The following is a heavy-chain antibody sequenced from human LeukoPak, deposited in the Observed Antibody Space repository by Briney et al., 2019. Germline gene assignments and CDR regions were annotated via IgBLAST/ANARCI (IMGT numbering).Heavy chain of an antibody. CDR3: ARDTGVDTAVYYYYGMDV. CDR2: TSGSGGST. V-gene: IGHV3-23*01. D-gene: IGHD5-18*01. J-gene: IGHJ6*02. Sequence: GGSLRLSCAASGFTFSTYAMSWVRQAPGKGLQWVSSTSGSGGSTYYADSVKGRFTISRDNSKNTLYLQMNSLRAEDTAVYYCARDTGVDTAVYYYYGMDVWGQGTTVTVSS. CDR1: GFTFSTYA.